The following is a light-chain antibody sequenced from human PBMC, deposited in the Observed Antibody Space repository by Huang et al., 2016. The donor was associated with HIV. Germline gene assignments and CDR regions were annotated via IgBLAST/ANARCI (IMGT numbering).Light chain of an antibody. V-gene: IGKV3-20*01. CDR1: QSVNSGY. CDR3: QQYGSSPGT. J-gene: IGKJ1*01. Sequence: EIVLTQSPGTLSLSPGERATLSCRASQSVNSGYLAWYQQKPGQAPRLLIFGSSSRATGIPGRFSGRGAGTDVTLTISRLQPEDFAVYFCQQYGSSPGTFGQGTKVEMK. CDR2: GSS.